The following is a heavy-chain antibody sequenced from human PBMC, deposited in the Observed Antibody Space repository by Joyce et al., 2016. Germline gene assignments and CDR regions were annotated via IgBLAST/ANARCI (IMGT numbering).Heavy chain of an antibody. CDR1: GFTFSNFG. CDR3: VKAPNDFWSGYPFEY. D-gene: IGHD3-3*01. V-gene: IGHV3-30*18. J-gene: IGHJ4*02. CDR2: ISYDGSNT. Sequence: QVHLVESGGAVVQPGRSLRLSCAASGFTFSNFGMHWVRQTPGKGLEWGAVISYDGSNTYYGDSVKCRFTISRDNSKNTLYLQLNSLTAEDTSMYYCVKAPNDFWSGYPFEYWGQGTLVTVSS.